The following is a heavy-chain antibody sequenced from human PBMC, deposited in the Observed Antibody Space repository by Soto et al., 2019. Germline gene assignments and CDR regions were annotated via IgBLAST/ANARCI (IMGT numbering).Heavy chain of an antibody. CDR2: IWYDGSNK. V-gene: IGHV3-33*01. CDR3: ASSGSSSYNWFDP. D-gene: IGHD6-6*01. Sequence: PGGSLRLSCAASGFTFSSYGMHWVRQAPGKGLEWVAVIWYDGSNKYYADSVKGRFTISRDNSKNTLYLQMNSLRAEDTAVYYCASSGSSSYNWFDPWGQGTLVTVSS. CDR1: GFTFSSYG. J-gene: IGHJ5*02.